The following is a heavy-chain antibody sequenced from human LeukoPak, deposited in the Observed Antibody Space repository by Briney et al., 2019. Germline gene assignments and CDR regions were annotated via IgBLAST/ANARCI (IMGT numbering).Heavy chain of an antibody. D-gene: IGHD6-6*01. CDR1: GYTFTSYA. CDR2: INAGNGNT. J-gene: IGHJ4*02. CDR3: ARDVKLVPRCIFDY. V-gene: IGHV1-3*01. Sequence: ASVKVSCKASGYTFTSYAMHWVRQAPGQRLEWMGWINAGNGNTKYSQKFQGRVTITRDTSASTAYMELSSLRSEDTAVYYCARDVKLVPRCIFDYWGQGTLVTVSS.